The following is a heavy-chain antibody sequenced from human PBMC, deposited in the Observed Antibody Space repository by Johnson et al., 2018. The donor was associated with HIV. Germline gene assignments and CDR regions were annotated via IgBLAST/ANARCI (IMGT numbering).Heavy chain of an antibody. CDR3: ARDSDSLYAFDI. CDR2: MWYDGSNK. J-gene: IGHJ3*02. V-gene: IGHV3-33*01. CDR1: GFTFSTYG. Sequence: QVQLVESGGGVVQPGRSLRLSCAASGFTFSTYGMHWVRQAPGKGLEWVAVMWYDGSNKYYADSVKGRFTISRDNSKNTLYLQMNSLRAEDTAVYYCARDSDSLYAFDIWGQGTMVTVSS. D-gene: IGHD3-22*01.